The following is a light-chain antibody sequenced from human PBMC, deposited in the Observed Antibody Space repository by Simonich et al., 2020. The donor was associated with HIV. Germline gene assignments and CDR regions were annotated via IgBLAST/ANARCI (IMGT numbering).Light chain of an antibody. CDR3: QQYNNWPSPFT. CDR1: KSVASN. Sequence: EILMTQSPATLSVSPGERATLSCRASKSVASNLAWYQQKPGQAPRLLIYYASSRATGIPARFSGSGFGTEFTLTISSMQSEDFALYYCQQYNNWPSPFTFGPGTKVDIK. J-gene: IGKJ3*01. V-gene: IGKV3-15*01. CDR2: YAS.